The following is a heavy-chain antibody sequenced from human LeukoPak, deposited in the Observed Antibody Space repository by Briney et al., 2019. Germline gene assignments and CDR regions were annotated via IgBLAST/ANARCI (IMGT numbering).Heavy chain of an antibody. CDR2: ISYDGSNK. D-gene: IGHD3-3*01. V-gene: IGHV3-30-3*01. J-gene: IGHJ6*04. Sequence: GGSLRLSCAASGFTFSSYAMHWVRQAPGKGLEWVAVISYDGSNKYYADTVKGRFTITRDNSKNTLYLQMNSLRAEDTAVYYCGGFLSVWGKGTTVTVSS. CDR1: GFTFSSYA. CDR3: GGFLSV.